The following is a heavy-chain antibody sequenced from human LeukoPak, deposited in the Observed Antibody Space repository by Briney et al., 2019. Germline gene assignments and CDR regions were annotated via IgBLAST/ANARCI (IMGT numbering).Heavy chain of an antibody. CDR2: VRNKAHNYMT. Sequence: GGSLRLSCVASGFIFSDQYMDWVRQAPGKGLEWLGRVRNKAHNYMTEYAASVKARITISRDDSLKSLFLQLHTLTVEDTAVYYCVRGGGYFFDYWGRGTLVTVSS. V-gene: IGHV3-72*01. D-gene: IGHD4-23*01. J-gene: IGHJ4*02. CDR3: VRGGGYFFDY. CDR1: GFIFSDQY.